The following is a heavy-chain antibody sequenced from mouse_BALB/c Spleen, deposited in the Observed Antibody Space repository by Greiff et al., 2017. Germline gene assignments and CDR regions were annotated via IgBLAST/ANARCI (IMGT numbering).Heavy chain of an antibody. Sequence: DVMLVESGGGLVKPGGSLKLSCAASGFTFSSYAMSWVRQSPEKRLEWVAEISSGGSYTYYPDTVTGRFTISRDNAKNTLYLEMSSLRSEDTAMYYCAMRTGTSYFDYWGQGTTLTVSS. J-gene: IGHJ2*01. V-gene: IGHV5-9-4*01. CDR3: AMRTGTSYFDY. D-gene: IGHD4-1*01. CDR1: GFTFSSYA. CDR2: ISSGGSYT.